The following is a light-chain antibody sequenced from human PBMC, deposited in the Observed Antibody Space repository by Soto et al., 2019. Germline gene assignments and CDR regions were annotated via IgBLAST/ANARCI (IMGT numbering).Light chain of an antibody. V-gene: IGKV3-11*01. Sequence: EIVLTQSPATLSLSPGNRATLSCRASESVSRYLAWYQQKPGQAPRLLIYDASNRATGIPARFSGSGSGTEFALTVTSLEPEDLAVYYCQQRSNWPSTFGGGTKVEIK. J-gene: IGKJ4*01. CDR3: QQRSNWPST. CDR2: DAS. CDR1: ESVSRY.